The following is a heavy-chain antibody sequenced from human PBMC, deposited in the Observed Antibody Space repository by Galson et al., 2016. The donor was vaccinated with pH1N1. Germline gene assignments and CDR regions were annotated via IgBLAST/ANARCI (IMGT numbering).Heavy chain of an antibody. V-gene: IGHV3-7*01. CDR2: IKQDGSEK. CDR3: ARERGGALHL. Sequence: SLRLSCADSGFTLSTYWMTWVRQIPGKGLQWLANIKQDGSEKHYVDSVRGRFTISRDNAKNSLYLQMNSLRAEDTAVYYCARERGGALHLWGQGTMVIVSS. D-gene: IGHD3-10*01. J-gene: IGHJ3*01. CDR1: GFTLSTYW.